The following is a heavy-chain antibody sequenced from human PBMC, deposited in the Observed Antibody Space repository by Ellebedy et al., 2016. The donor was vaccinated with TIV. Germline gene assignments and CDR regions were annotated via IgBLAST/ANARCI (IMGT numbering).Heavy chain of an antibody. J-gene: IGHJ4*02. V-gene: IGHV1-69*04. Sequence: ASVKVSCKASGGTFSSYAISWVRQAPGQGLEWMGRIIPILGIANYAQKFQGRVTITADKSTSTAYMELSSLRSEDTAVYYCARDGSYCSGGSCDYFDYWGQGTLVTVSS. CDR1: GGTFSSYA. CDR2: IIPILGIA. CDR3: ARDGSYCSGGSCDYFDY. D-gene: IGHD2-15*01.